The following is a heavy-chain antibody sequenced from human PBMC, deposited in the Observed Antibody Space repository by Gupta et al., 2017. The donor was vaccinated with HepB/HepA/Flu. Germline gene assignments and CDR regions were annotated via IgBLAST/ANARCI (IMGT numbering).Heavy chain of an antibody. V-gene: IGHV1-69*01. Sequence: QAQLVQSGAEVKKPGSSVRISCRASGDSSATYAIRWVRQAPGQGLEWLGGILPFFPSVNYAQKLQGRVTITADESTSTVYLELSNLRSEDTAVYYCARDTFSSSSADNYFYYFYMDVWGQGTTVTVSS. CDR2: ILPFFPSV. D-gene: IGHD6-6*01. J-gene: IGHJ6*03. CDR3: ARDTFSSSSADNYFYYFYMDV. CDR1: GDSSATYA.